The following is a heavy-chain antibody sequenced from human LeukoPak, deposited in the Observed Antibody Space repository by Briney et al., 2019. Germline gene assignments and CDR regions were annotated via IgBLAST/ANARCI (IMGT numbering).Heavy chain of an antibody. V-gene: IGHV3-21*01. CDR3: ARDLSGSYHTPFGY. D-gene: IGHD1-26*01. J-gene: IGHJ4*02. Sequence: GGSLRLSCAASGFTFSSYSMNWVRQAPGKGLEWVSSISSTTSYIYYADSVKGRFTISRDNAKNSLYLQMNNLRAEDTAVYYCARDLSGSYHTPFGYWGQGTLVTVSS. CDR2: ISSTTSYI. CDR1: GFTFSSYS.